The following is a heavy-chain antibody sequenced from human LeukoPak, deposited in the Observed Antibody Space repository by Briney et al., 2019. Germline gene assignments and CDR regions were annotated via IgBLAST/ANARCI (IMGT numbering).Heavy chain of an antibody. CDR1: GFTFSSYA. J-gene: IGHJ4*02. V-gene: IGHV3-23*01. D-gene: IGHD3-10*01. CDR3: AKRPRGNYLDPFDY. Sequence: GGSLRLSCAASGFTFSSYAMSWVRQAPGKGLEWVSGISGSGGSPYYADSVKGRFTISRDNSKNRLYLQMNSLRAEDTAVYYCAKRPRGNYLDPFDYWGQGTLVTVSS. CDR2: ISGSGGSP.